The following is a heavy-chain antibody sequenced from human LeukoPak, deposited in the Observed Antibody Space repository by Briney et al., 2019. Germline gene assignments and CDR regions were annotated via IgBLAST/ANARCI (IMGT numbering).Heavy chain of an antibody. V-gene: IGHV3-30*04. J-gene: IGHJ6*02. Sequence: GGSLRLSCAASGFTFSNYAIHCVRQAPGKGLEGVAVIAYDGSSTVYADSVKGRFTISRDNSKNTLYLQMNSLRTEDTAVYYCARGASTAAKYGMDVWGRGTAVTVSS. D-gene: IGHD2-21*02. CDR3: ARGASTAAKYGMDV. CDR2: IAYDGSST. CDR1: GFTFSNYA.